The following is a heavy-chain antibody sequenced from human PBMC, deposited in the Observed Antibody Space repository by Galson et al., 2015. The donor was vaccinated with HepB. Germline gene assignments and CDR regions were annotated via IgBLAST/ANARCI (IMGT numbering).Heavy chain of an antibody. V-gene: IGHV3-53*01. CDR3: ARDLPGTTAGMLF. D-gene: IGHD2-2*01. Sequence: SLRLSCAASGFTVRGNYMTWVRQAPGKGLEWVSVIYNGDRTYYADSVRGRFTISRDISKNTLSLQMNSLRVEGTAVYYCARDLPGTTAGMLFWGQGASVIVSS. J-gene: IGHJ4*02. CDR1: GFTVRGNY. CDR2: IYNGDRT.